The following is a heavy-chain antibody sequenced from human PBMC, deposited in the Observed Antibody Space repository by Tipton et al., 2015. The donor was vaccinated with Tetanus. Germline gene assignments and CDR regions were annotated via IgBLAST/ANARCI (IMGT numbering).Heavy chain of an antibody. Sequence: SLRLSCAASGFTSESHYIHWVRQTPGKGLVWISRINPDGRRTNYADSVKGRFTISRDHAKNTVYLQMNSLRAEGTAVYFCARRSLTNYGLDVWGQGTPVTVSS. CDR3: ARRSLTNYGLDV. V-gene: IGHV3-74*01. CDR2: INPDGRRT. D-gene: IGHD1-1*01. CDR1: GFTSESHY. J-gene: IGHJ6*02.